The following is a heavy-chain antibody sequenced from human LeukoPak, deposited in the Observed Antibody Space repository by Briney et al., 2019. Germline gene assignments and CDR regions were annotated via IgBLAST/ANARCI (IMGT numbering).Heavy chain of an antibody. D-gene: IGHD4-23*01. CDR3: ARSGITTVVTPLDY. CDR1: GGSISSYY. J-gene: IGHJ4*02. V-gene: IGHV4-59*08. CDR2: IYYSGST. Sequence: SETLSLTCTVSGGSISSYYWSWIRQPPGKGLEWIGYIYYSGSTNYNPSLKSRVTISVDTSKNQFSLKLSSVTAADTAVYYCARSGITTVVTPLDYWGQGTLVTVSS.